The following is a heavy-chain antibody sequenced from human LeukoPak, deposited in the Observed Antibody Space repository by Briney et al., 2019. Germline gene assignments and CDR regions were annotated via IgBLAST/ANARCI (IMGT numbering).Heavy chain of an antibody. D-gene: IGHD3-10*01. Sequence: GGSLRLSCAASGLTFSNYWMTWVRQARGKGLEWVANIKQDGSEKYYVDSVKGLFTISRHNTKNSLYLQMNTLRGEDTAVYYCARDRTRGRYWGQGTLVTVSS. CDR2: IKQDGSEK. V-gene: IGHV3-7*03. CDR3: ARDRTRGRY. J-gene: IGHJ4*02. CDR1: GLTFSNYW.